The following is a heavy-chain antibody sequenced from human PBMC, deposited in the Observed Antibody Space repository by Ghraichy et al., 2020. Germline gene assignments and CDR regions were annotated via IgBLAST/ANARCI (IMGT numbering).Heavy chain of an antibody. CDR2: ISGSGGSP. CDR1: GFTFSSYA. Sequence: GGSLRLSCAASGFTFSSYAMSWVRQAPGKGLQWVSAISGSGGSPYYVDSVKGRFTISRDNSKNTVYLQINSLIAEDTAVYYCAKGSSSDYEFWSPYYYFDYWGQGTLVTVSS. D-gene: IGHD3-3*01. J-gene: IGHJ4*02. CDR3: AKGSSSDYEFWSPYYYFDY. V-gene: IGHV3-23*01.